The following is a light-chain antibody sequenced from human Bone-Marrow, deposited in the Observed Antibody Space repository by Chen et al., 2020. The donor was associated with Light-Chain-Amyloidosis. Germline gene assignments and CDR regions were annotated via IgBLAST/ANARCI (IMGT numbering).Light chain of an antibody. V-gene: IGKV1-5*01. CDR2: DAS. CDR3: QQYKSYPPMYT. Sequence: DIQMNPSPSTLSASVGDRVTITCRASQSISSWLAGYQQKPGKAPKLLIYDASSLESGVPSRFSGSGSGTEFTLTISILQPDDFANYYCQQYKSYPPMYTFGQGTKLEIK. J-gene: IGKJ2*01. CDR1: QSISSW.